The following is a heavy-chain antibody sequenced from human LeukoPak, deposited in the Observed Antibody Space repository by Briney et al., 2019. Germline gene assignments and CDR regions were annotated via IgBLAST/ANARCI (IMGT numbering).Heavy chain of an antibody. CDR1: GFTFSSYS. V-gene: IGHV3-48*04. CDR3: AREFEIPYAYIVATIGAFDY. Sequence: PGGSLRLSCAASGFTFSSYSMNWVRQAPGKGLEWVSYISSSSSTIYYADSVKGRFTISRDNAKNSLYLQMNSLRAEDTAVYYCAREFEIPYAYIVATIGAFDYWGQGTLVTVSS. D-gene: IGHD5-12*01. J-gene: IGHJ4*02. CDR2: ISSSSSTI.